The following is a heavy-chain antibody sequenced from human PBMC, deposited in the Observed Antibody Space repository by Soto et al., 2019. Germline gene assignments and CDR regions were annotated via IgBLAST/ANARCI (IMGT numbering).Heavy chain of an antibody. CDR1: GGPFSSYA. CDR3: ASPKVGANSWFYP. Sequence: QVQLLQSEAEVKQPASSVKISCTSSGGPFSSYAISWLRHAPVPGLEWMGGIIRIFGTANYEQKFQGRVTITTDESTSKAYMALRSLRCEDTSGYYCASPKVGANSWFYPWGQGPLLTPSS. J-gene: IGHJ5*02. D-gene: IGHD1-26*01. V-gene: IGHV1-69*01. CDR2: IIRIFGTA.